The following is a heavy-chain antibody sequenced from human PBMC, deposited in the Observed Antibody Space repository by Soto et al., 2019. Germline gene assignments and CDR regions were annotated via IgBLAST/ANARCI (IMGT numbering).Heavy chain of an antibody. CDR1: GYTFTAYY. Sequence: QVQLVQSGAEVKEPGDSVRVSCEASGYTFTAYYIHWVLRAPGQVLEGMGWINPKFGDTTYAQDFQGRVSMTRDMSISTVYMELSRLTSDDTAIYYCERNMDYYYGRGSGNGHGVWGQGTTVTVFS. CDR2: INPKFGDT. CDR3: ERNMDYYYGRGSGNGHGV. V-gene: IGHV1-2*02. J-gene: IGHJ6*02. D-gene: IGHD3-10*02.